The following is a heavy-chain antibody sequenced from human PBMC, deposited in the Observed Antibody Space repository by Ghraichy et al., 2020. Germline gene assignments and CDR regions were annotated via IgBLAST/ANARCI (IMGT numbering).Heavy chain of an antibody. D-gene: IGHD6-19*01. Sequence: SETLSLTCTVSGGSISSYYWNWSRQPPGKGLEWIAFISYSGNTNYNPSLKSRVTISVDTSKNQFSLKLTSVTAADTAVYYCARGSSGRSAFDYWGQGTLVTASS. CDR1: GGSISSYY. V-gene: IGHV4-59*01. CDR2: ISYSGNT. CDR3: ARGSSGRSAFDY. J-gene: IGHJ4*02.